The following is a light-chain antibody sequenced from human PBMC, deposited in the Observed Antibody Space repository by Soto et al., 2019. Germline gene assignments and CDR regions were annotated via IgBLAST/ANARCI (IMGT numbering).Light chain of an antibody. CDR2: WAS. CDR1: QSIFYASNDKNY. J-gene: IGKJ1*01. Sequence: DIVMTQSPDSLAVSLGERATINCKSSQSIFYASNDKNYLAWYYQKPGQPPKLLIYWASTRQSGVPDRFSGSGSGTNFSLTISNLQAEDVAIYYCQQYYSSPRTFGQGTRVEIK. CDR3: QQYYSSPRT. V-gene: IGKV4-1*01.